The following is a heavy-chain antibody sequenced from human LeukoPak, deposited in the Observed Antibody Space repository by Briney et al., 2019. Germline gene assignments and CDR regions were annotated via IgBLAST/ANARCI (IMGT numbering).Heavy chain of an antibody. CDR2: IKHDGSEK. Sequence: GGSLRLSCAASGFTFSTYWMNWVRQAPGKGLEWVANIKHDGSEKYYVVSVMGRFTISRDNAKNSLYLQMNSLRAEDTAVYYCAREKMLPWGQGTLVTVPS. D-gene: IGHD3-10*02. J-gene: IGHJ4*02. CDR3: AREKMLP. V-gene: IGHV3-7*01. CDR1: GFTFSTYW.